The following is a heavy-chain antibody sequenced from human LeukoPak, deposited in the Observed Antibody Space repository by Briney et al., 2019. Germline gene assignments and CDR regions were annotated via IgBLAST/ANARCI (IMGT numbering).Heavy chain of an antibody. Sequence: TGGSLRLSCAASGFTFSSYGMHWVRQAPGKGLEWVAVISYDGSNKYYADSVKGRFTISRDNSKNTLYLQMNSLRAEDTAVYYCAKEAEDSSSWFQYFQHWGQGTLVTVSS. V-gene: IGHV3-30*18. D-gene: IGHD6-13*01. CDR3: AKEAEDSSSWFQYFQH. CDR1: GFTFSSYG. J-gene: IGHJ1*01. CDR2: ISYDGSNK.